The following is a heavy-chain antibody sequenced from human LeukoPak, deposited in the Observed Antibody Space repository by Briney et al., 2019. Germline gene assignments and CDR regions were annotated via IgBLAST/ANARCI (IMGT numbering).Heavy chain of an antibody. CDR3: AKVQLGIGIDY. D-gene: IGHD7-27*01. CDR2: ISDGGSRT. CDR1: GFSFSIYA. V-gene: IGHV3-23*01. Sequence: PGGSLRLSCAASGFSFSIYAVSWVRQAPGKGLEWVSGISDGGSRTYYADSVKGRFTISRDDSKNTLHLQMNSLRAEDTAVYYCAKVQLGIGIDYWGQGTLVTVSS. J-gene: IGHJ4*02.